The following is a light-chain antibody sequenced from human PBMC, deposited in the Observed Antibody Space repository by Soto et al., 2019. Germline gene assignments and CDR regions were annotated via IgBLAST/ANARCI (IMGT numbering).Light chain of an antibody. Sequence: IVLTQSPGILSLSPGERATLSCRASQSVSSSYLAWCQQKPGQAPRLLIYGASSRATGIPDRFSGSGSGTDFTLTISRLEPEDFAVYYCQQYGSSITFGQGTRLEIK. V-gene: IGKV3-20*01. CDR3: QQYGSSIT. CDR2: GAS. CDR1: QSVSSSY. J-gene: IGKJ5*01.